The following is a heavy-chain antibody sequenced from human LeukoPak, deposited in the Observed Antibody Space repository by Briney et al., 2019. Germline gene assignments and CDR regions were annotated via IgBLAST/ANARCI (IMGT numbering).Heavy chain of an antibody. Sequence: QPGGSLRLSCAASGFTFSTYWMSWVRQAPGKGLAWVASIKQEGSDKYYVDSVKGRFTISRDNAKNSLSLQMNSLRAEDTAVYYCARRGSDGSWFDPWGQGTLVTVSS. D-gene: IGHD3-16*01. J-gene: IGHJ5*02. CDR3: ARRGSDGSWFDP. CDR1: GFTFSTYW. V-gene: IGHV3-7*01. CDR2: IKQEGSDK.